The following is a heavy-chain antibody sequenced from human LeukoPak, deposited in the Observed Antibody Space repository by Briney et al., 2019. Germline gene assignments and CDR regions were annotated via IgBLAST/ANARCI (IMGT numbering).Heavy chain of an antibody. J-gene: IGHJ4*02. D-gene: IGHD6-13*01. CDR2: IYYSGDT. V-gene: IGHV4-39*07. Sequence: SETLSLTCTVSGDSITSANYYWGWIRQPPGKGLEWTGSIYYSGDTYYNPSLRSRVILSVDTSKNQFSLKLSSVTAADTAVYYCARDPAAYSSNWFFDYWGQGTLVTVPS. CDR1: GDSITSANYY. CDR3: ARDPAAYSSNWFFDY.